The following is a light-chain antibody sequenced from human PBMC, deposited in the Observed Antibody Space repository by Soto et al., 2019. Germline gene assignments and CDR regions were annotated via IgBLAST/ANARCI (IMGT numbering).Light chain of an antibody. V-gene: IGLV1-47*01. CDR2: RND. Sequence: QSVLTQPPSASGTPGQRIAISCAGGSSNIGSNYVYWYQQFPGTAPKLLIYRNDERPSGVPDRFSGSKSGTSVSLAISGLRSEDEADYYCAAWDDSLSVGVFGGGTKVTVL. CDR3: AAWDDSLSVGV. J-gene: IGLJ3*02. CDR1: SSNIGSNY.